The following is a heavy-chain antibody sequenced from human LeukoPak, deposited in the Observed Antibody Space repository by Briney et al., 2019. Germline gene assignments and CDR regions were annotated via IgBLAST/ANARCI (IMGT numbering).Heavy chain of an antibody. D-gene: IGHD3-10*01. J-gene: IGHJ3*02. CDR2: ISSSSSYT. Sequence: GGSLRLSCAASGFTFSDYYMSWIRRAPGKGLEWVSYISSSSSYTNYADSVKGRFTISRGNAKNSLYLQMNSLRAEDTAVYYCARRAMVRGVMNAFDIWGQGTMVTVSS. CDR3: ARRAMVRGVMNAFDI. CDR1: GFTFSDYY. V-gene: IGHV3-11*06.